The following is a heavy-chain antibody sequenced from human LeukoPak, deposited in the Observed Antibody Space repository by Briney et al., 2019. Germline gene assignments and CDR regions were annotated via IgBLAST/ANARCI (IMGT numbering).Heavy chain of an antibody. CDR2: IYTSGST. D-gene: IGHD3-10*01. CDR3: ARDGGSGSYYYYMDV. Sequence: SQTLSLTCTVSGGSISSGSYYWSWIRQPAGKGLEWIGRIYTSGSTNYNPSLKSRVTIFGDTSKNQFSLKLSSVTAADTAVYYCARDGGSGSYYYYMDVWGKGTTVTISS. CDR1: GGSISSGSYY. J-gene: IGHJ6*03. V-gene: IGHV4-61*02.